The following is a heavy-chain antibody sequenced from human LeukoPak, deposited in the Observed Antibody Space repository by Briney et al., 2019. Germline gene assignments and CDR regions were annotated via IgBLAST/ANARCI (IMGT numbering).Heavy chain of an antibody. D-gene: IGHD3-22*01. J-gene: IGHJ3*02. CDR1: GGTFSSYA. CDR3: AKYYYDSSGSANDAFDI. CDR2: IIPIFGIA. V-gene: IGHV1-69*04. Sequence: GASVKVSFKASGGTFSSYAISWVRQAPGQGLELMGRIIPIFGIANYAQKFQSRVTITADQSTSTAYMELSSLRSEDTAVYYCAKYYYDSSGSANDAFDIWGQGTMVTVSS.